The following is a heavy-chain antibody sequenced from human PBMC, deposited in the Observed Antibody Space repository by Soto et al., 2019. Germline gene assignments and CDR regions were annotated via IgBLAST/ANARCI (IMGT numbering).Heavy chain of an antibody. D-gene: IGHD3-9*01. J-gene: IGHJ4*02. CDR2: ISYDGSNK. Sequence: GGSLRLSCAASGFTFSSYGMHWVRQAPGKGLEWVAVISYDGSNKYYADSVKGRFTISRDNSKNTLYLQMNSLRAEDTAVYYCAKATTPYDILTGPMGYFDYWGQGTLVTVSS. CDR1: GFTFSSYG. CDR3: AKATTPYDILTGPMGYFDY. V-gene: IGHV3-30*18.